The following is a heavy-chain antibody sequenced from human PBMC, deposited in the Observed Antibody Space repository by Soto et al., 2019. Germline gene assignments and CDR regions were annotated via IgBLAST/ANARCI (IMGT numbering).Heavy chain of an antibody. V-gene: IGHV4-61*08. CDR1: GGSVGSGAYY. CDR2: IQYSGDT. CDR3: ARDLRYYDSSGYSRWFDP. J-gene: IGHJ5*02. Sequence: PSETLSLTCIVSGGSVGSGAYYWSWIRQPPGSAPEWIGYIQYSGDTNYNSSLKSRVTISVDTSKNQFSLKLSSVTAADTAVYYCARDLRYYDSSGYSRWFDPWGQGTLVTVSS. D-gene: IGHD3-22*01.